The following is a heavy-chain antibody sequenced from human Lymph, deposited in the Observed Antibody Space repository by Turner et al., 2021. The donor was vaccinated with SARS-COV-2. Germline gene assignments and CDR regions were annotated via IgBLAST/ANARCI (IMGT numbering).Heavy chain of an antibody. J-gene: IGHJ4*02. CDR1: GGTFSSYA. D-gene: IGHD2-2*01. CDR2: IIPIGGTA. CDR3: ARGSRDCSSTSCYPFFDY. Sequence: QVQLVQSGAEVKKPGSSVKVSCKASGGTFSSYAISWVRQAPGQGLEWMGEIIPIGGTANYAQKFQGRVTITADASTSTAHMELSSLRSEDTAVYYCARGSRDCSSTSCYPFFDYWGQGTLVTVSS. V-gene: IGHV1-69*01.